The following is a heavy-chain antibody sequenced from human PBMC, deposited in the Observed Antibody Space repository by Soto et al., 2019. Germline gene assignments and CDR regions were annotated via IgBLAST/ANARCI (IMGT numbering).Heavy chain of an antibody. V-gene: IGHV1-69*06. J-gene: IGHJ4*02. Sequence: QVQLVQSGAEVKKPGSSVKVSCKASGGTFSSFAISWVRQAPGQGLEWMGGVIPIFGTPKYAQRFQGRVTITAHKSTSTADMEQSSLRSEYTAVYYGAKAADFYCSVTYYSYFDYVGQGTLVTVSS. D-gene: IGHD3-10*01. CDR1: GGTFSSFA. CDR2: VIPIFGTP. CDR3: AKAADFYCSVTYYSYFDY.